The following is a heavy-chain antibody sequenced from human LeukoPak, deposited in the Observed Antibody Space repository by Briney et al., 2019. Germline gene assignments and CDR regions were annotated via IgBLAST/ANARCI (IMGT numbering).Heavy chain of an antibody. CDR1: GVSFSGYY. J-gene: IGHJ4*02. D-gene: IGHD4-23*01. V-gene: IGHV4-34*01. CDR3: ARGLYRNSGPAGY. Sequence: SETLSLTCAVYGVSFSGYYWSWIRQPPGKGLEWIGEINHSGSTNYNPSLKSRVTISVDTSKNQFSLKLSSVTAADTAVYYCARGLYRNSGPAGYWGQGTLVTVSS. CDR2: INHSGST.